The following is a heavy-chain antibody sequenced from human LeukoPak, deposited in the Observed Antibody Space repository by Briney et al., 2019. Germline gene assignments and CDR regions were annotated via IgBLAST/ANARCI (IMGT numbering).Heavy chain of an antibody. D-gene: IGHD3-10*01. CDR3: ANGFYGSGLSLSAFAI. V-gene: IGHV3-23*01. CDR1: GFTFSTYP. Sequence: PGGSLRLCCAASGFTFSTYPMSWVWQGPGKGLEWVSSISGGGGTTEDADSVKGRFTISRDNSKNTLHLQMNSLGADDTAVYYCANGFYGSGLSLSAFAIWGQGTMVTVSS. J-gene: IGHJ3*02. CDR2: ISGGGGTT.